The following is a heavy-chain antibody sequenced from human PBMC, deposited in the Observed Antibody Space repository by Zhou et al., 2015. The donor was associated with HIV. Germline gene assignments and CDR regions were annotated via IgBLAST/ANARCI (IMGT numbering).Heavy chain of an antibody. CDR3: ATALTYYYDSSGYYSSYYYYGMDV. D-gene: IGHD3-22*01. Sequence: QVQLVQSGAEVKKPGSSVKVSCKASGGTFSSYAISWVRQAPGQGLEWMGGIIPIFGTANYAQKFQGRVTITADESTSTAYMELSSLRSEDTAVYYCATALTYYYDSSGYYSSYYYYGMDVWGQGTTVTVSS. CDR2: IIPIFGTA. CDR1: GGTFSSYA. V-gene: IGHV1-69*01. J-gene: IGHJ6*02.